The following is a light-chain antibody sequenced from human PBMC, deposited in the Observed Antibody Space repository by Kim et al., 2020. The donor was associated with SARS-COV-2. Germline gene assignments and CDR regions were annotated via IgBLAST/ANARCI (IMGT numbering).Light chain of an antibody. CDR3: QAWDSTGV. Sequence: VSVSSGQTASITCSGDKLGNKFVSWYQQKPGQSPVLVIYQDSRRPSGTPERFSGSNSGNTAALTISGTLTMDEADYYCQAWDSTGVFGGGTQLTVL. CDR2: QDS. CDR1: KLGNKF. J-gene: IGLJ3*02. V-gene: IGLV3-1*01.